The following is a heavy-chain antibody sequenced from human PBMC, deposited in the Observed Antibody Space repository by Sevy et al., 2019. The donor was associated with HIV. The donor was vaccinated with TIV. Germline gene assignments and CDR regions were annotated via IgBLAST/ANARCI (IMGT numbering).Heavy chain of an antibody. CDR3: ARLNKGNWFDP. Sequence: GGSLRLSCAASGFTVIYNYMSWVRQAPGKGLEWVSVIYSGGSTYYADSVKGRFIISSDNSKKTLFLQMDSLRVEDTAVYYCARLNKGNWFDPWGQGTLVTVSS. J-gene: IGHJ5*02. CDR1: GFTVIYNY. CDR2: IYSGGST. V-gene: IGHV3-53*01.